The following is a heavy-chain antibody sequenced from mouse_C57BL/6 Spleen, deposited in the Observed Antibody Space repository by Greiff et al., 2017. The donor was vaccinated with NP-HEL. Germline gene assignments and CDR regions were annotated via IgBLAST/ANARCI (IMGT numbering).Heavy chain of an antibody. J-gene: IGHJ2*01. CDR1: GFTFSDYY. CDR3: ASYDYSGHYFDY. V-gene: IGHV5-16*01. Sequence: EVKVVESEGGLVQPGSSMKLSCTASGFTFSDYYMAWVRQVPEKGLEWVANINYDGSSTYYLDSLKSRFIISRDNAKNILYLQMSSLKSEDTATYYCASYDYSGHYFDYWGQGTTLTVSS. CDR2: INYDGSST. D-gene: IGHD2-4*01.